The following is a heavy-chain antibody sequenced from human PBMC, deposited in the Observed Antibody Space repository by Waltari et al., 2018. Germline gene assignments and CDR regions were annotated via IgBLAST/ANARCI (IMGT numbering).Heavy chain of an antibody. V-gene: IGHV3-74*01. D-gene: IGHD1-7*01. CDR2: VNSDGSST. J-gene: IGHJ6*03. CDR3: VSDITGTTDYYYYMDV. CDR1: GSRLRTYW. Sequence: EVQLVESGGGSVQPGGPLSISCAASGSRLRTYWTPWVRPAPGKGLVWVSRVNSDGSSTTYADPVKGRFTISRDNARNTLYLQMNSLRVEDTAVYYCVSDITGTTDYYYYMDVWGKGTTVTISS.